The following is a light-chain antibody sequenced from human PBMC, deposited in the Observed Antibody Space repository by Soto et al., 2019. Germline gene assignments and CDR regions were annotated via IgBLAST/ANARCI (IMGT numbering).Light chain of an antibody. J-gene: IGKJ1*01. CDR1: QSVSSY. CDR2: DAS. V-gene: IGKV3-11*01. Sequence: EIVLTQSPATLSLSPGERATLACRASQSVSSYLAWYQQKPGQAPRLLIYDASNRATGIPARFSGSGSGTDFTLTISSLEPADFAVYYCQQRSNWPLTWTFGRGTKVEIK. CDR3: QQRSNWPLTWT.